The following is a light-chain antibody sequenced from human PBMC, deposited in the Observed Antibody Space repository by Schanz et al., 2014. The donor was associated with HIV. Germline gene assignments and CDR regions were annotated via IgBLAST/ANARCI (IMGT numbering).Light chain of an antibody. CDR3: CSYTTTSTYV. J-gene: IGLJ1*01. Sequence: QSALTQPASVSGSPGQSITISCTGTSSDIGAYNYVSWYQQYPGKAPKLIIYGVANRPSGVSSRFSGSKSGNTASLTISGLQAEDEADYYCCSYTTTSTYVFGAGTKLTVL. CDR1: SSDIGAYNY. V-gene: IGLV2-14*01. CDR2: GVA.